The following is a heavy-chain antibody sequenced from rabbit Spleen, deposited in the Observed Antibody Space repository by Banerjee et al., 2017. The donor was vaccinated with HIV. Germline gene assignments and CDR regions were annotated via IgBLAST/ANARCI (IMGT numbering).Heavy chain of an antibody. Sequence: EESGGGLVKPGGTLTLTCKASGFSLFMYWMCWVRQAPGKGLEWIACIYAGDGSTDYANWVNGRFTISKTSSTVDLKMTSLTAADTATYFCARDGAGGSYFALWGPGTLVTVS. CDR1: GFSLFMYW. V-gene: IGHV1S42*01. CDR3: ARDGAGGSYFAL. J-gene: IGHJ4*01. CDR2: IYAGDGST. D-gene: IGHD8-1*01.